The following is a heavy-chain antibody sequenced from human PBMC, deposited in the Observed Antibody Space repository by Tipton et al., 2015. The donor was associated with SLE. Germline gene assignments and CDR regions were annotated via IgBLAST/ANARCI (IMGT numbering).Heavy chain of an antibody. CDR3: ARHRNWEGRRAFDP. V-gene: IGHV4-39*07. CDR2: IYYAGTT. Sequence: LRLSCTVSGASISNSNYYYGWIRQPPGKGLEWKGTIYYAGTTRYNLSLKSRVTISIDTGKNHFSLELTSVTAADTAVYYCARHRNWEGRRAFDPWGQGILVTVSS. CDR1: GASISNSNYY. D-gene: IGHD1-14*01. J-gene: IGHJ5*02.